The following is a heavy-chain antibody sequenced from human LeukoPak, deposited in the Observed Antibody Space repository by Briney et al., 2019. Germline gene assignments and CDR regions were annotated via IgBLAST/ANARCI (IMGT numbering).Heavy chain of an antibody. Sequence: PSETLSLTCKVSGGSIRSGTYYWGWIRQPPGKGLEWIGSIYYSGSTYYNPSLKSRFTISVDTSKNQFSLKLSSVTAADTAVYYCARLRQDYYYDSSGSSSYFDYWGQGTLVTVSS. CDR2: IYYSGST. CDR3: ARLRQDYYYDSSGSSSYFDY. D-gene: IGHD3-22*01. V-gene: IGHV4-39*01. J-gene: IGHJ4*02. CDR1: GGSIRSGTYY.